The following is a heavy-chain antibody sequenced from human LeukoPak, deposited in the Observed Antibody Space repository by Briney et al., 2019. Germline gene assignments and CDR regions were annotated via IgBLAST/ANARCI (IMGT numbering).Heavy chain of an antibody. V-gene: IGHV3-7*04. CDR2: IKQDGSEK. Sequence: GGSLRLSCAASGFTFSSYLMSWVRQAPGKGLEWVANIKQDGSEKYYVDSVKGRFTISRDNAKNSLYLQMNSLRAEDTAVYYCARDQDYDGGAFDIWGQGTMVTVSS. J-gene: IGHJ3*02. CDR3: ARDQDYDGGAFDI. D-gene: IGHD3-16*01. CDR1: GFTFSSYL.